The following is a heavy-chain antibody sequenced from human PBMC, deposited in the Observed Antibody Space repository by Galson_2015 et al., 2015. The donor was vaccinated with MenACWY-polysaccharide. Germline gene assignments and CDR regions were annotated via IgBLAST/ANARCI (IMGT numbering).Heavy chain of an antibody. J-gene: IGHJ4*02. CDR2: IIHFATMH. V-gene: IGHV1-69*10. D-gene: IGHD2-15*01. CDR1: GDSLNNYS. Sequence: SVKVSCKGSGDSLNNYSIGWLRQAPGQGLEWMGWIIHFATMHTYEPRFQGRGTFFADTAANTVLMQLSSLRSDDTAVYFCARGDCSGGHCYFAYWGQGTLVTVSS. CDR3: ARGDCSGGHCYFAY.